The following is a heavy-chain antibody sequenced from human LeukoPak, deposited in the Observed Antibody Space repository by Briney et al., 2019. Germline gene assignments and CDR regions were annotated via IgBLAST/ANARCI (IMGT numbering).Heavy chain of an antibody. Sequence: SETLSLICAVYGGSFSGYYWSWIRQPPGKGLEWIGEINHSGSTNYNPSLKSRVAISVDTSKNQFSLKLSSVTAADTAVYYCARVVAAAGNNWFDPWGQGTLVTVSS. J-gene: IGHJ5*02. D-gene: IGHD6-13*01. CDR3: ARVVAAAGNNWFDP. V-gene: IGHV4-34*01. CDR2: INHSGST. CDR1: GGSFSGYY.